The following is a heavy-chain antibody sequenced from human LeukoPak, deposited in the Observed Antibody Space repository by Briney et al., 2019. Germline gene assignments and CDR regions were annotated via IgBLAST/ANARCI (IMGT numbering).Heavy chain of an antibody. D-gene: IGHD4-23*01. J-gene: IGHJ4*02. CDR3: ARGPRTTVVN. Sequence: SETLSLTCAVYGGSFSDYYWSWIRQPPGKGLEWIGYIYYSGSTYYNPSLKSRVTISVDTSKNQFSLKLSSVTAADTAVYYCARGPRTTVVNWGQGTLVTVSS. V-gene: IGHV4-30-4*01. CDR1: GGSFSDYY. CDR2: IYYSGST.